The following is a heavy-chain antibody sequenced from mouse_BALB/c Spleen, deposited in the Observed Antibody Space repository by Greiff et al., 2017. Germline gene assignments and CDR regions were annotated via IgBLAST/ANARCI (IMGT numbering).Heavy chain of an antibody. D-gene: IGHD2-4*01. CDR2: ISSGSSTI. CDR1: GFTFSSFG. CDR3: ARYDYDGMDY. V-gene: IGHV5-17*02. J-gene: IGHJ4*01. Sequence: EVQGVESGGGLVQPGGSRKLSCAASGFTFSSFGMHWVRQAPEKGLEWVAYISSGSSTIYYADTVKGRFTISRDNPKNTLFLQMTSLRSEDTAMYYCARYDYDGMDYWGQGTSVTVSS.